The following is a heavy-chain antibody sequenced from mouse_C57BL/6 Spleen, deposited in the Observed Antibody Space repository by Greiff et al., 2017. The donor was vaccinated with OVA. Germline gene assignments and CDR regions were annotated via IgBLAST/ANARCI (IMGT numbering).Heavy chain of an antibody. CDR3: ARPYYGSSYDPYWYFDV. J-gene: IGHJ1*03. V-gene: IGHV1-9*01. CDR2: ILPGSGST. CDR1: GYTFTGYW. Sequence: VQVVESGAELMKPGASVKLSCKATGYTFTGYWIEWVKQRPGHGLEWIGEILPGSGSTYYNEKFKGKATFTADTSSNTAYMQLSSLTTEDSSIYYCARPYYGSSYDPYWYFDVWGTGTSVTVSS. D-gene: IGHD1-1*01.